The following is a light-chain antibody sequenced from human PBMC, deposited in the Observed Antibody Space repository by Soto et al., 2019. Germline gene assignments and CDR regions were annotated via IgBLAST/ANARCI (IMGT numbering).Light chain of an antibody. CDR3: YLYGSSLPWT. J-gene: IGKJ1*01. V-gene: IGKV3-20*01. Sequence: EIVLTKSQGTLSLSPGERATLSGRASQSVSSTYLAWYQQKPGQDHRLLIYGASGRATGILDRFSGRGSVTDFTLTISRLEPDDFAVYYCYLYGSSLPWTFGQGTKVEIK. CDR2: GAS. CDR1: QSVSSTY.